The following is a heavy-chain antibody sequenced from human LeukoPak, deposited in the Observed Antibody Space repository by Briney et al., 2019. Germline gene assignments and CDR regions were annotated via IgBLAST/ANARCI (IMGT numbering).Heavy chain of an antibody. CDR1: GFTFSSYA. J-gene: IGHJ4*02. V-gene: IGHV3-23*01. CDR2: ISGSGGST. CDR3: AKLDFFCSGGSCYSNFHVPYFDY. Sequence: PGGSLRLSCAASGFTFSSYAMSWVRQPPGKGLEWVSAISGSGGSTYYADSVKGRFTIPRDNSKNTLYLQMNSLRAEDTAVYYCAKLDFFCSGGSCYSNFHVPYFDYWGQGTLVTVSS. D-gene: IGHD2-15*01.